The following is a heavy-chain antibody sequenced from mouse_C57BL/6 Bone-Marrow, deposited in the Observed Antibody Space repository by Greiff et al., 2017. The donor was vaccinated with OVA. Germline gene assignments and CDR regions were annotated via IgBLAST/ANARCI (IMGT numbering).Heavy chain of an antibody. V-gene: IGHV1-81*01. D-gene: IGHD2-3*01. CDR3: ANLCSWFAY. CDR2: IYPRSGNT. CDR1: GYTFTSYG. Sequence: VKLLESGAELARPGASVKLSCKASGYTFTSYGISWVKQRTGQGLEWIGEIYPRSGNTYYNEKFKGKATLTADKSSSTAYMELRSLTSEDSAVYFCANLCSWFAYWGQGTLVTVSA. J-gene: IGHJ3*01.